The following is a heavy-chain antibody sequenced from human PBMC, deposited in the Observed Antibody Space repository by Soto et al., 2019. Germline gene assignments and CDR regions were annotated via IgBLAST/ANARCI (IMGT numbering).Heavy chain of an antibody. V-gene: IGHV4-59*01. CDR1: GGSSSSYY. J-gene: IGHJ3*02. CDR2: IYYSGST. D-gene: IGHD6-19*01. CDR3: ARDSYSSGWTGAFDI. Sequence: LETLPLTCTVSGGSSSSYYWSWIRQPTGKGLEWIGFIYYSGSTNYNPSLKSRVTISVDSSKNEFSLKVSSVTAADTAVYYCARDSYSSGWTGAFDIWGQGTMVTVSS.